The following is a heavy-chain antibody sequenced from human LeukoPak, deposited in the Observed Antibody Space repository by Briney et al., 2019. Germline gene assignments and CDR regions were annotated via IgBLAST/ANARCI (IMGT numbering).Heavy chain of an antibody. J-gene: IGHJ4*02. D-gene: IGHD3-22*01. Sequence: ASVKVSCKASGYTFTGYYMHWVRQAPGQGLEWMGWINPNSGGTNYAQKFQGRVTMTRDTSISTAYMELSRLRSDDTAVYYCARTPGVGYYDSSGYYSIWGQGTLVTASS. CDR2: INPNSGGT. CDR1: GYTFTGYY. CDR3: ARTPGVGYYDSSGYYSI. V-gene: IGHV1-2*02.